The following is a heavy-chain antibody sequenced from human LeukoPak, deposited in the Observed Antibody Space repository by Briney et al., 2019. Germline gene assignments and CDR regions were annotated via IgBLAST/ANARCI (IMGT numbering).Heavy chain of an antibody. Sequence: PGGSLRLSCTAPGFTFSSHWMTWVRQPPGEGLEWVANIKEDGSVKYYVDSVKGRFTISRDNIKNVLYLQMNSLRADDTAVYFCARDSTWLLDYWGQGTLITVSS. CDR2: IKEDGSVK. CDR1: GFTFSSHW. J-gene: IGHJ4*02. CDR3: ARDSTWLLDY. D-gene: IGHD6-19*01. V-gene: IGHV3-7*03.